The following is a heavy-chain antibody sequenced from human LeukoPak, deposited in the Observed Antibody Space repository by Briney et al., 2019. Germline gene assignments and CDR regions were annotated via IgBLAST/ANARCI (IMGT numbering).Heavy chain of an antibody. CDR1: GFTFSSYV. Sequence: GGSLSLSCTASGFTFSSYVMSWVRQAPGKGLEWCSGISGSGGNTYYADSVKGRLTISRDNSKSMLYLQMDRLRADDTAVYYCAKGDTNWLSQFYSWGQGTLVTVSS. V-gene: IGHV3-23*01. CDR3: AKGDTNWLSQFYS. J-gene: IGHJ4*02. CDR2: ISGSGGNT. D-gene: IGHD3-9*01.